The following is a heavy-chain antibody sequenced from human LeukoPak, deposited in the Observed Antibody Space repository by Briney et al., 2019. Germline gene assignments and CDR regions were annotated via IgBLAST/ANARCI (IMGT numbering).Heavy chain of an antibody. Sequence: GASVKVSCKASGYTFTSYGISWVRQAPGQGLEWMGWISAYNGNTNYAQKLQGRVTMTTDTSTSTAYMELRSLRSDDTAVYYCARVEMDDYGRRNWFDPWGQGTLVTVSS. J-gene: IGHJ5*02. V-gene: IGHV1-18*01. CDR2: ISAYNGNT. D-gene: IGHD4-17*01. CDR3: ARVEMDDYGRRNWFDP. CDR1: GYTFTSYG.